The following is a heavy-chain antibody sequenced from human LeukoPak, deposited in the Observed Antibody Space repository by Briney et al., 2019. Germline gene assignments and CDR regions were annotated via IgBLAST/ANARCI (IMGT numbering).Heavy chain of an antibody. CDR3: TRDPLAASAPGYFDS. V-gene: IGHV1-69*13. D-gene: IGHD6-13*01. CDR1: GGTFNNYA. CDR2: IIPIFGTA. Sequence: ASVKVSCKPSGGTFNNYAVAWVRQAPGQGLEWMGRIIPIFGTASYAPKFRGRVAITADELSTTAYMELSSLISEDTAVYYCTRDPLAASAPGYFDSWGQGSLVTVSS. J-gene: IGHJ4*02.